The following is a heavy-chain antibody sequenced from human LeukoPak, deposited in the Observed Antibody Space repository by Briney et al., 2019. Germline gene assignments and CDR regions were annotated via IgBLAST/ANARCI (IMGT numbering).Heavy chain of an antibody. Sequence: PGGSLRLSCAASGFSLSSYAIHWVRQAPGKGLEWVAIISYDGSKKYYADSVKGRFTISRDNSKNTLYLQMNSLRTEDTAVYYCARRAGDYSHPYDYWGQGTLVTVSS. V-gene: IGHV3-30*04. CDR2: ISYDGSKK. CDR3: ARRAGDYSHPYDY. CDR1: GFSLSSYA. J-gene: IGHJ4*02. D-gene: IGHD3-22*01.